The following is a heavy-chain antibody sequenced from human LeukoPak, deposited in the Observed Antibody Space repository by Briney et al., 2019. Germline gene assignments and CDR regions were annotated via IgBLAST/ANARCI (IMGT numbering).Heavy chain of an antibody. J-gene: IGHJ5*02. Sequence: GGSLRLSCAASGFTFSSYGMHWVRQAPGKGLEWVAVIWYDGSNKYYADSVKGRFTISRDNSKNTPYLQMNSLRAEDTAVYYCAKEVSSNWFDPWGQGTLVTVSS. CDR3: AKEVSSNWFDP. CDR2: IWYDGSNK. CDR1: GFTFSSYG. V-gene: IGHV3-33*06. D-gene: IGHD6-6*01.